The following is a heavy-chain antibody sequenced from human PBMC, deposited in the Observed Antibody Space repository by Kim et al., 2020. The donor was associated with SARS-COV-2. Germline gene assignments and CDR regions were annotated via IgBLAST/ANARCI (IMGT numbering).Heavy chain of an antibody. D-gene: IGHD5-12*01. CDR3: ARDSAVDIVAPPQQAGGAFDI. V-gene: IGHV4-4*02. CDR1: GGSISSSNW. J-gene: IGHJ3*02. Sequence: SETLSLTCAVSGGSISSSNWWSWVRQPPGKGLEWIGEIYHSGSTNYNPSLKSRVTISVDKSKNQFSLKLSSVTAADTAVYYCARDSAVDIVAPPQQAGGAFDIWGQGTMVTVSS. CDR2: IYHSGST.